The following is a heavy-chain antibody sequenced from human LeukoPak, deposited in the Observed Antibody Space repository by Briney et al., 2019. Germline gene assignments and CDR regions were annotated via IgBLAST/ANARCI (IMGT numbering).Heavy chain of an antibody. CDR2: TYYRSKWYN. D-gene: IGHD6-13*01. CDR1: GDSVSSNSAA. V-gene: IGHV6-1*01. J-gene: IGHJ6*03. CDR3: ARVNKYSSSWYGDYYYYMDV. Sequence: SQTLSLTCAISGDSVSSNSAAWNWIRQSPSRGLEWLGRTYYRSKWYNDYAVSVKSRITINPDTSKNQFSLQLNFVTPEDTAVYYCARVNKYSSSWYGDYYYYMDVWGKGTTVTVSS.